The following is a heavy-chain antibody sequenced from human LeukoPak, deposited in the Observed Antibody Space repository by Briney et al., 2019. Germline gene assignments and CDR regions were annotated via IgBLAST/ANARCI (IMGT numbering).Heavy chain of an antibody. CDR1: GFTFSSYS. Sequence: GGSLRLSCATSGFTFSSYSMNWVRQAPGKGLEWVSSISSSSSYIYYADSVKGRFTISRDNAKNSLYLQMNSLRAEDTAVYYCAVGYYYDSSGYHYWGQGTLVTVSS. D-gene: IGHD3-22*01. CDR2: ISSSSSYI. J-gene: IGHJ4*02. V-gene: IGHV3-21*01. CDR3: AVGYYYDSSGYHY.